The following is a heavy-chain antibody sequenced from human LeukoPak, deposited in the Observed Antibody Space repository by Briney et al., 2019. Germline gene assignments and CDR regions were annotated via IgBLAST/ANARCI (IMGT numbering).Heavy chain of an antibody. CDR1: GFSLSTSGVG. CDR3: AHKRIVSYCGGDCQYNWFDP. V-gene: IGHV2-5*02. D-gene: IGHD2-21*02. CDR2: IYWDDDK. J-gene: IGHJ5*02. Sequence: SGPTLADPTQTLTLTCTFTGFSLSTSGVGVGWIPQPPGKALEGLALIYWDDDKRYSPSLKSRLTITKDTSKNQVVLTMTNMDPVDTATYYCAHKRIVSYCGGDCQYNWFDPWGQGTLVTVSS.